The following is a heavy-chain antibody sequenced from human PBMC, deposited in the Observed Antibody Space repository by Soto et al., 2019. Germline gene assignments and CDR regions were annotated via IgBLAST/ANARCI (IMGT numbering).Heavy chain of an antibody. CDR3: VGGYYFGDY. CDR1: GLTFSSYG. D-gene: IGHD3-22*01. J-gene: IGHJ4*02. V-gene: IGHV3-30*03. CDR2: ISYDGSNK. Sequence: QVQLVESGGGVVQPGRSLRLSCAASGLTFSSYGMHWVRQAPGKGLQWVAVISYDGSNKYYADSVKGRFTISRDNSKNTLYLQMNSLRAEDTAVYYCVGGYYFGDYWGQGTLVTVSS.